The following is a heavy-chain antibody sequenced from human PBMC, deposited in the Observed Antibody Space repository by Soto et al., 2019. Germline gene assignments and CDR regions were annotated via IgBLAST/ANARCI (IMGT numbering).Heavy chain of an antibody. CDR2: IYYRGTT. J-gene: IGHJ4*02. Sequence: PSETLSLTCTVSGGSISSDNCLWGWIRQPPGKGLEWIGNIYYRGTTYYNPSLKSRVTISIDTSKKQFSLNLTSVTAADTAVYNCASAFGGWPPDSWGQGTLVTVSS. D-gene: IGHD6-19*01. CDR3: ASAFGGWPPDS. CDR1: GGSISSDNCL. V-gene: IGHV4-39*07.